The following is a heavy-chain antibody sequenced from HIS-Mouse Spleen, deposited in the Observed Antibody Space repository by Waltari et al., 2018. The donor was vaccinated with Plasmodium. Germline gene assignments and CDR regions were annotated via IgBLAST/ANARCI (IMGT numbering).Heavy chain of an antibody. Sequence: EVQLVESGGGLVQPGGSLRLSCAASGCTLGGYWMSWVRQAPGKGLEWVANIKQDGSEKYYVDSVKGRFTISRDNAKNSLYLQMNSLRAEDTAVYYCASSWYWYFDLWGRGTLVTVSS. J-gene: IGHJ2*01. CDR1: GCTLGGYW. V-gene: IGHV3-7*01. D-gene: IGHD6-13*01. CDR3: ASSWYWYFDL. CDR2: IKQDGSEK.